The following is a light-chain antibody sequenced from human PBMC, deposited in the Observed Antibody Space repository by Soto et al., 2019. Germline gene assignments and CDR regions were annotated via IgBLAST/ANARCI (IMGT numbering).Light chain of an antibody. J-gene: IGLJ1*01. CDR2: ENN. V-gene: IGLV1-51*02. CDR3: GTWDSSLSAYV. Sequence: QSVLTQPPSVSAAPGQKATISASGTASNIGNNYVSWYQQLPGTAPKLLIYENNKRPSGIPDRFSGSKSGTSATLGITGLQTGDEADYYCGTWDSSLSAYVFGTGTKVTVL. CDR1: ASNIGNNY.